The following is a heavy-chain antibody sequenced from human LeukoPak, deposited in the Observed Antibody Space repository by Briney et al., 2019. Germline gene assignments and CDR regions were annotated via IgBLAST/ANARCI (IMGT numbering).Heavy chain of an antibody. V-gene: IGHV1-2*02. Sequence: ASVKVSCKASGYTFTGYYMHWVRQAPGQGLEWMGWINPNSGGTNYAQKFQGRVTMTRDTSISTAYMELSRLRSDDTAVYYCAVREEFHGVTPHAFDIWGQGTMVTVSS. CDR2: INPNSGGT. CDR3: AVREEFHGVTPHAFDI. CDR1: GYTFTGYY. J-gene: IGHJ3*02. D-gene: IGHD3-3*01.